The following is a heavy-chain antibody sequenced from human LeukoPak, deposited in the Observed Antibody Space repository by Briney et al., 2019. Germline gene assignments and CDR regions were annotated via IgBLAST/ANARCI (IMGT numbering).Heavy chain of an antibody. D-gene: IGHD6-13*01. CDR2: ISGSGGST. V-gene: IGHV3-23*01. J-gene: IGHJ6*02. Sequence: SGGSLRLSCAASGFTFSSYAMSWVRQAPGKGLEWVSAISGSGGSTYYADSVKGRFTISRDNAKISLYLQMNSLRAEDTAVYYCARDVAAAGLGNYGMDVWGQGTTVTVSS. CDR3: ARDVAAAGLGNYGMDV. CDR1: GFTFSSYA.